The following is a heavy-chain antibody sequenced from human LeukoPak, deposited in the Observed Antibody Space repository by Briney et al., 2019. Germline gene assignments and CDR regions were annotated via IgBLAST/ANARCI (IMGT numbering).Heavy chain of an antibody. CDR2: IYYSGNT. J-gene: IGHJ4*02. CDR1: GDSMNSSSFY. D-gene: IGHD3/OR15-3a*01. V-gene: IGHV4-39*01. Sequence: SETLSLTCTVSGDSMNSSSFYWGWIRQPPGKGLEWIGSIYYSGNTYYNASLKSQVSISIDTSKNQFSPRLTSVTAADTAVYYCARQTGSGLFILPGGQGTLVTVSS. CDR3: ARQTGSGLFILP.